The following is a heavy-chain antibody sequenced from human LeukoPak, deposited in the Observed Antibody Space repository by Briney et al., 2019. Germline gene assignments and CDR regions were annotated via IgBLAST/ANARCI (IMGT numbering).Heavy chain of an antibody. D-gene: IGHD1-26*01. CDR2: MNPNSGNT. V-gene: IGHV1-8*01. CDR1: XYTFTSYD. CDR3: ARGRKWELVTSQFDY. Sequence: SVTVSCKXXXYTFTSYDINWVRQAPGQGLEWMGWMNPNSGNTGYAQKFQGRVTMTRNTSISTAYMELSSLRSEDTAVYYCARGRKWELVTSQFDYWGQGTLVTVSS. J-gene: IGHJ4*02.